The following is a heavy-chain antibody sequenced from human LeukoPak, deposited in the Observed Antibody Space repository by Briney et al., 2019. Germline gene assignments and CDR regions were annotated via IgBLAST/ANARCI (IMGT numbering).Heavy chain of an antibody. Sequence: ASVKVSCKASGYTFTGYDINWVRQATGQGLEWMGWMNPNSGNTGYAQKFQGRVTMTRNTSISTAYMELSSLRSEDTAVYYCARGSRGINYYDSSGYYDYYYYYMDVWGKGTTVTVSS. CDR3: ARGSRGINYYDSSGYYDYYYYYMDV. J-gene: IGHJ6*03. D-gene: IGHD3-22*01. V-gene: IGHV1-8*01. CDR2: MNPNSGNT. CDR1: GYTFTGYD.